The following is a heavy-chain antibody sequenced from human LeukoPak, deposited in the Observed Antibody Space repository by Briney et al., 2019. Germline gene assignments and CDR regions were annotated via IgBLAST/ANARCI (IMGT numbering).Heavy chain of an antibody. Sequence: PSETLSLTCTISGGSISSYYWSWIRQPPGKGLERIRYIHYSGSTNYNPSLKSRVTISVDTSKNQFSLKLSSVTAAVAAVYYCGRHAAVAGRGAFDIWGQGAMVTVSS. CDR1: GGSISSYY. CDR3: GRHAAVAGRGAFDI. J-gene: IGHJ3*02. CDR2: IHYSGST. D-gene: IGHD6-19*01. V-gene: IGHV4-59*08.